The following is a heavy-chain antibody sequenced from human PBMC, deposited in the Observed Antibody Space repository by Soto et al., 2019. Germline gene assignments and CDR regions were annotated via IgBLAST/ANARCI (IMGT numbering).Heavy chain of an antibody. V-gene: IGHV1-18*01. Sequence: GXSVKVSCKASVYTFTSYGISWVRQAPGQGLEWMGWISAYNGNTNYAQKLQGRVTMTTDTSTSTAYMELRSLRSDDTAVYYCARDPTFIVPAATANWFDHWGQGTLVTVSS. CDR1: VYTFTSYG. CDR2: ISAYNGNT. J-gene: IGHJ5*02. CDR3: ARDPTFIVPAATANWFDH. D-gene: IGHD2-2*01.